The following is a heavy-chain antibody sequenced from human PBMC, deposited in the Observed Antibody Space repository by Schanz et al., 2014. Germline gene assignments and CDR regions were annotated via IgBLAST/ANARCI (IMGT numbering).Heavy chain of an antibody. V-gene: IGHV3-30*18. D-gene: IGHD2-21*01. J-gene: IGHJ4*02. Sequence: QAQLVASGGGVVQPGRSLRLSCVASGFSFSDYGMYWVRQAPGKGLEWLAAISDDGINEHYVDSVKGRFTISRDNAKETLYLQMNSLRTDDTAQYFCAKDSGDCSGDLCDYYFDIWGQGTLVIVSS. CDR2: ISDDGINE. CDR1: GFSFSDYG. CDR3: AKDSGDCSGDLCDYYFDI.